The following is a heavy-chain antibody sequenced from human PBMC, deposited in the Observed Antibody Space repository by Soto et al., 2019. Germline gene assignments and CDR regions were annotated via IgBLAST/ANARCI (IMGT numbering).Heavy chain of an antibody. J-gene: IGHJ4*02. CDR1: GGTFSSYA. V-gene: IGHV1-69*13. CDR3: AGTLYYYDSSGLYYFGY. CDR2: IIPIFGTA. Sequence: GASVKVSCKASGGTFSSYAISWVRQAPGQGLEWMGGIIPIFGTANYAQKFQGRVTITADESTSTAYMELSSLRSEDTAVYYCAGTLYYYDSSGLYYFGYWGQGTLVTVSS. D-gene: IGHD3-22*01.